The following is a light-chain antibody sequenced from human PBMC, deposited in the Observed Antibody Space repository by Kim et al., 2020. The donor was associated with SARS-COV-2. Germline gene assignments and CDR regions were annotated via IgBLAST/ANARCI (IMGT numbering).Light chain of an antibody. CDR3: GSYVV. Sequence: QSALTQPASVSGSPGQSITISCTGTSSDVGSYNLVSWYQQHPGKAPKLMIYGVSKRPSGVSNRFSGSKSGNTASLTISGPQAEDEADYYCGSYVVFGGGTQLTVL. J-gene: IGLJ2*01. CDR2: GVS. V-gene: IGLV2-23*02. CDR1: SSDVGSYNL.